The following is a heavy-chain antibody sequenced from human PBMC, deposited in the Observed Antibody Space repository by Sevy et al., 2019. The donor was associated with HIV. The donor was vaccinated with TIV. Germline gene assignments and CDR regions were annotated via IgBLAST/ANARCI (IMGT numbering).Heavy chain of an antibody. CDR1: GYTFTGYY. J-gene: IGHJ4*02. Sequence: ASVKVSCKASGYTFTGYYMHWVRQAPGQGLEWVGWINPNNGVTKYAQKFQGRVTMTRDTSISTAYMELSRLRSDDTAVYYCAKDKGSDGSGTGVYRGQGTLVTVSS. CDR3: AKDKGSDGSGTGVY. V-gene: IGHV1-2*02. D-gene: IGHD3-10*01. CDR2: INPNNGVT.